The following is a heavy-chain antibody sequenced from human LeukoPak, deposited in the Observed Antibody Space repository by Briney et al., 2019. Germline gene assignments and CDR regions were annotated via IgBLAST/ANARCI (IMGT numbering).Heavy chain of an antibody. CDR1: GFTFSSYW. CDR2: IKQDGSEK. J-gene: IGHJ4*02. V-gene: IGHV3-7*01. Sequence: GGSLRLSCAASGFTFSSYWMSWVRQAPGKGLEWVANIKQDGSEKYYVDSVKGRFTISRDNAKNSLYLQMNSLRAEDTAVYYCARDAPSYGSGSPRDYWGQVTLVTVSS. CDR3: ARDAPSYGSGSPRDY. D-gene: IGHD3-10*01.